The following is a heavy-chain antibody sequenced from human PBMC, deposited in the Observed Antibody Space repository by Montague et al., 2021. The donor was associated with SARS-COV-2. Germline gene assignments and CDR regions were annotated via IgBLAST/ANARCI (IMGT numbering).Heavy chain of an antibody. V-gene: IGHV4-59*01. Sequence: SETLSLTCSVSGGSIGSYYWSWLRQPPGKGLEWIGHIHHSGSNNYSPSFKSRVTISIDTPKNQFSLKLGSVTAADTAVYYCARRLDPSGTYYLAYWGQGTLVTVSS. CDR3: ARRLDPSGTYYLAY. CDR2: IHHSGSN. CDR1: GGSIGSYY. J-gene: IGHJ4*02. D-gene: IGHD3-10*01.